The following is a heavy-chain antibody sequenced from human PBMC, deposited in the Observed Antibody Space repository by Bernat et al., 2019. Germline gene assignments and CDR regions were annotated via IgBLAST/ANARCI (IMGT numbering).Heavy chain of an antibody. V-gene: IGHV2-70*15. J-gene: IGHJ6*02. CDR3: ARMIAVAGTGYYYYGMDV. CDR2: IDWDDDK. CDR1: GFSLSTSGMC. D-gene: IGHD6-19*01. Sequence: QVTLRESGPALVKPTQTLTLTCTFSGFSLSTSGMCVSWIRQPPGKALEWLARIDWDDDKYYSTSLKTRLTISKDTSKNQVDLTMTNMDPVDTATYYCARMIAVAGTGYYYYGMDVWGQGTTVTVSS.